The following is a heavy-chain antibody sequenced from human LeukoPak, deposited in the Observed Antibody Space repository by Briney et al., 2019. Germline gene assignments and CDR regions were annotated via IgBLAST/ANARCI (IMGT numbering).Heavy chain of an antibody. CDR1: GYNFTNYW. V-gene: IGHV5-51*01. Sequence: GESLKISCQASGYNFTNYWIAWVRQMPGKGLEWVGIIYPGDSDTRYSPSLQGHVTISTDKSISAAYLQWSSLKASDSAMYFCARTAKGTVSGVWYFDLWGRGTLVTVSS. CDR3: ARTAKGTVSGVWYFDL. D-gene: IGHD4-17*01. J-gene: IGHJ2*01. CDR2: IYPGDSDT.